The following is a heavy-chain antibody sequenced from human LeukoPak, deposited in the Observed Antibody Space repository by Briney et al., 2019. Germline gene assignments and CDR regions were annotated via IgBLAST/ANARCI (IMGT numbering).Heavy chain of an antibody. CDR1: GFTFSTYG. J-gene: IGHJ4*02. V-gene: IGHV3-33*01. D-gene: IGHD4-17*01. CDR2: IWYDGTNR. Sequence: GRSLRLSCTTPGFTFSTYGMHSVRQAPGKGLEWVAVIWYDGTNRYYADSVKGRFTISRDNSKNTLYLQMNSMRAEDTAVYYCARDRHGDWEDYWGQGTLVTVSS. CDR3: ARDRHGDWEDY.